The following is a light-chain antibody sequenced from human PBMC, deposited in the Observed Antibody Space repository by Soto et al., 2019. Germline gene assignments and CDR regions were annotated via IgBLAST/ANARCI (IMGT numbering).Light chain of an antibody. V-gene: IGKV1-9*01. CDR1: QGISSY. Sequence: IQLTQSPSSLSASVGDRVTITCRASQGISSYLAWYQQKPGKAPKLLIYAASTLQSGVPSRFSGSGSGTEFTLTISSLQPEDFATYYCQQRNSYPPSFGGGTKVEI. CDR3: QQRNSYPPS. CDR2: AAS. J-gene: IGKJ4*01.